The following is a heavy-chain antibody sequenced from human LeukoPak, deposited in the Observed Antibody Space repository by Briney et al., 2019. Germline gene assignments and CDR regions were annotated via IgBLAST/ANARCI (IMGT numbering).Heavy chain of an antibody. D-gene: IGHD3-16*01. Sequence: GGSLRLSCAASGFTFSSYAMSWVRQAPARGLEWVSSLRGGGETFYADSVKGRITLSRDESKNTVYLQMNNLRVEDTAVYFCAKASWVSSADAVLWGQGTLVTVSS. CDR2: LRGGGET. CDR1: GFTFSSYA. V-gene: IGHV3-23*01. CDR3: AKASWVSSADAVL. J-gene: IGHJ4*02.